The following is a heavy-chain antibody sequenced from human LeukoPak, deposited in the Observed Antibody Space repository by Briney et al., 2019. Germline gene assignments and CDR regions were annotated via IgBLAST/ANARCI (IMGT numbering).Heavy chain of an antibody. V-gene: IGHV1-46*01. CDR1: GYTFTSYY. J-gene: IGHJ6*03. CDR2: INPSGGSK. Sequence: ASVKDSCKASGYTFTSYYMHWVRQARGQGLEWMGIINPSGGSKSYEQKFQGRVTMTRDMSTSTVYMELSSLRSEDTAVYYCARQWLDDYYYYYMDVWGKGTTVTVSS. D-gene: IGHD6-19*01. CDR3: ARQWLDDYYYYYMDV.